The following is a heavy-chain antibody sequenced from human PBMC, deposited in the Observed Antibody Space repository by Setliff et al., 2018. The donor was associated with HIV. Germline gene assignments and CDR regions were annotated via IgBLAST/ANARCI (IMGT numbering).Heavy chain of an antibody. CDR3: AKGGKGYSGRYYFDY. D-gene: IGHD1-26*01. CDR1: GIIFSSYA. J-gene: IGHJ4*01. Sequence: PGGSLRLSCEVSGIIFSSYAMSWVRQAPGKGLEWVSSISGNDGSTNYGDSVKGRFTISRDSSKNTLFLQMNSLRAEDTAVYYCAKGGKGYSGRYYFDYW. CDR2: ISGNDGST. V-gene: IGHV3-23*01.